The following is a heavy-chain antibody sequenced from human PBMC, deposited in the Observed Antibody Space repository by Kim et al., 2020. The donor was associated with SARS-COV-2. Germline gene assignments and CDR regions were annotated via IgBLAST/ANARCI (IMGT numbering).Heavy chain of an antibody. Sequence: SETLSLTCTVSGGSISSSSYYWGWIRQPPGKGLEWIGSIYYNGSTYYNPSLKSRVTISVDTSKNQFSLKLSSVTAADTAVYYCARHDRQWLEVSPHHFD. CDR2: IYYNGST. CDR1: GGSISSSSYY. CDR3: ARHDRQWLEVSPHHFD. D-gene: IGHD2-8*01. J-gene: IGHJ4*01. V-gene: IGHV4-39*01.